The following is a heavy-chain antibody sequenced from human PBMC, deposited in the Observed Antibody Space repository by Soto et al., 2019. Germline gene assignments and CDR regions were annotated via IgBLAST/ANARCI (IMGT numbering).Heavy chain of an antibody. Sequence: SETLSLTCTVSGGSISSGGYYWSWIRQHPGKGLEWIGYIYYSGSTYYNPSLKSRVTISVDTSKNQFSLKLSSVTAADTAVYYCARWGIIAVAGTHGYYYYGMDVWGQGTTVTVSS. CDR3: ARWGIIAVAGTHGYYYYGMDV. D-gene: IGHD6-19*01. CDR1: GGSISSGGYY. J-gene: IGHJ6*02. CDR2: IYYSGST. V-gene: IGHV4-31*03.